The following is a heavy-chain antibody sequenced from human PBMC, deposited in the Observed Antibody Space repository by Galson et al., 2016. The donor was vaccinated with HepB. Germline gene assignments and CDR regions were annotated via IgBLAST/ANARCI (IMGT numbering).Heavy chain of an antibody. CDR3: ATHDGDYVAPWDS. J-gene: IGHJ4*02. CDR1: GYTLTNYG. CDR2: ISAYNGDT. V-gene: IGHV1-18*04. Sequence: SVKVSCKASGYTLTNYGFTWLRQAPGQGLEWMGWISAYNGDTSYAPRHQGRVTMTIDTSTSTGYVELRSLRSDDTAVYYCATHDGDYVAPWDSWGQGTLITVSS. D-gene: IGHD4-17*01.